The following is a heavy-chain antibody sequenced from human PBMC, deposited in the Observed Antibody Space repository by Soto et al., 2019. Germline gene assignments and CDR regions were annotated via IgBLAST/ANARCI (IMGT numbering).Heavy chain of an antibody. CDR2: IYYSGNT. CDR1: GGSIRSGGYY. Sequence: QVQLQESGPGLVKPSQTLSLTCTVSGGSIRSGGYYWSWVRQNPRRGLEWIGNIYYSGNTYYNPFLKNRITISVDMSKNQCSLNLSSVTGADTAVYYCARDRLMATAGTARHYFGLDVWGQGTTVTVSS. D-gene: IGHD5-18*01. CDR3: ARDRLMATAGTARHYFGLDV. V-gene: IGHV4-31*03. J-gene: IGHJ6*02.